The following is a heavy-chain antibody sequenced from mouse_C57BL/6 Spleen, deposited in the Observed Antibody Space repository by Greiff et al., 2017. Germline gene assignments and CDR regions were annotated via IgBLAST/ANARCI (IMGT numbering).Heavy chain of an antibody. J-gene: IGHJ2*01. CDR1: GYTFTSYW. CDR2: IDPSDSET. CDR3: ARGHDNYLDY. D-gene: IGHD2-3*01. V-gene: IGHV1-52*01. Sequence: QVQLQQPGAELVRPGSSVKLSCKASGYTFTSYWMHWVKQRPIQGLEWIGNIDPSDSETHYNQKFKDKDTLTVDKSSSTAYMQRSSLTSEGSAGYCCARGHDNYLDYWGQGTTLTVSS.